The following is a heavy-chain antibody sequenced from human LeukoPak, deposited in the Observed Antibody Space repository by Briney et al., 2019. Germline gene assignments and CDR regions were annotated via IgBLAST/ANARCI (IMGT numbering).Heavy chain of an antibody. CDR1: GYSISSGYY. CDR3: ARVTGYMTEDYFDY. Sequence: SETPSLTCTVSGYSISSGYYWGWIRQPPGKGLEWIGSIYHSGSTYYNPSLKSRVTISVDTSKNQFSLKLSSVTAADTAVYYCARVTGYMTEDYFDYWGQGTLITVSS. J-gene: IGHJ4*02. D-gene: IGHD6-13*01. V-gene: IGHV4-38-2*02. CDR2: IYHSGST.